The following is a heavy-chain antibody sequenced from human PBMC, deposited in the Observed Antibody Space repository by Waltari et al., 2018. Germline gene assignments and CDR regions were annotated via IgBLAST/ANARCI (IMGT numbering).Heavy chain of an antibody. V-gene: IGHV4-59*01. J-gene: IGHJ4*02. Sequence: QVQLQESGSGLVKPSETLSLTCTVSGGSICNSYWSWIRHAPGKGLEWIGYIDYRGSTNYTPSLKTRVTISVDTSKSQFSLKLSSVTAADTAVYYCARGPWLQAFDYCGQGTLVTVSS. CDR2: IDYRGST. CDR3: ARGPWLQAFDY. D-gene: IGHD5-12*01. CDR1: GGSICNSY.